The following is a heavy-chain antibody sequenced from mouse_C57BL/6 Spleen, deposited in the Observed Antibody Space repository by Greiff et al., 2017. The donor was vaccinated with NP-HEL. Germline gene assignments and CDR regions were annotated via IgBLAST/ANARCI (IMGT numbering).Heavy chain of an antibody. CDR3: ARDGITTVSNAMDY. CDR1: GYSITSGYY. V-gene: IGHV3-6*01. CDR2: ISYDGSN. Sequence: DVKLQESGPGLVKPSQSLSLTCSVTGYSITSGYYWNWIRQFPGNKLEWMGYISYDGSNNYNPTLKNRISITRDTSKNQFFLKLNSVTTEDTATYYCARDGITTVSNAMDYWGQGTSVTVSS. D-gene: IGHD1-1*01. J-gene: IGHJ4*01.